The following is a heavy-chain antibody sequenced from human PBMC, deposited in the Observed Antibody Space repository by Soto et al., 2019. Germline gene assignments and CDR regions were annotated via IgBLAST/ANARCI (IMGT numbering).Heavy chain of an antibody. J-gene: IGHJ4*02. CDR1: GFTFSSYS. CDR2: ISSSSSYI. D-gene: IGHD5-12*01. Sequence: EVQLVESGGGLVKPGGSLRLSCAASGFTFSSYSMNWVRQAPGKGLEWVSSISSSSSYIYYADSVKGRFTISRDNAKNSLYLQMNSLRAEDTAVYYCARDWVATIPQGRGLDYWGQGTLVTVSS. V-gene: IGHV3-21*01. CDR3: ARDWVATIPQGRGLDY.